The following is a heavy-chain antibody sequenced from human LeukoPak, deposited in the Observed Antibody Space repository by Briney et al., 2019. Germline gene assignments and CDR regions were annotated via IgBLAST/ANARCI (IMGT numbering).Heavy chain of an antibody. V-gene: IGHV3-15*01. Sequence: GRSLRLSCAASGFTFNNYWMTWVRQAPGKWLEWVGRIKTKADGGTTDYAAPVKGRFTISRDDSKNMLYLQMNSLKTEDTAVYYCATQQQLEGLFDYWGQGTLVTVSS. D-gene: IGHD6-13*01. CDR2: IKTKADGGTT. CDR3: ATQQQLEGLFDY. J-gene: IGHJ4*02. CDR1: GFTFNNYW.